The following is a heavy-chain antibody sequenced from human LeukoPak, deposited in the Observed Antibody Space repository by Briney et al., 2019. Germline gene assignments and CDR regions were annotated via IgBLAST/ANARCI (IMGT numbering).Heavy chain of an antibody. Sequence: PGRSLRLSCAASGFTFSSYAMHWVRQAPGKGLEWVAVISYDGSNKYYADSVKGRFTISRDNSKNTLYLQMNSLRAEDTGVYFRGGDFGYSSSLYQVDYWGQGTLVTVSS. V-gene: IGHV3-30-3*01. CDR2: ISYDGSNK. D-gene: IGHD6-13*01. J-gene: IGHJ4*02. CDR1: GFTFSSYA. CDR3: GGDFGYSSSLYQVDY.